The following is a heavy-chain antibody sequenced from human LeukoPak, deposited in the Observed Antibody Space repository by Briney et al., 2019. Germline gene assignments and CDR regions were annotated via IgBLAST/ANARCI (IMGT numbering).Heavy chain of an antibody. D-gene: IGHD4-17*01. Sequence: PGRSLRLSCAASGFTFSSYGMHWVRQAPGKGLEWVAVISYDGSNKYYADSVKGRFTISRDNSKNTLYLQMNSLRAEDTAVYYCAKVAVTTGYFDYWGQGTLVTVSS. J-gene: IGHJ4*02. CDR1: GFTFSSYG. CDR2: ISYDGSNK. CDR3: AKVAVTTGYFDY. V-gene: IGHV3-30*18.